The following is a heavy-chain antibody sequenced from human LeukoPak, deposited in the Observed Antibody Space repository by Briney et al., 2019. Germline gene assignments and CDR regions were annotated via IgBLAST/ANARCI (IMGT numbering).Heavy chain of an antibody. Sequence: GGSLRLPCAASGFTFRSYAMTWVRQAPGKGLEWVSIISGSGETTYYADSVRGRFTISRDNSKDTLCLQMNTLRAEDTAVYYCAKVLGTYGSSGYAWYFDHWGQGILVTVSS. V-gene: IGHV3-23*01. CDR2: ISGSGETT. CDR3: AKVLGTYGSSGYAWYFDH. J-gene: IGHJ4*02. D-gene: IGHD6-13*01. CDR1: GFTFRSYA.